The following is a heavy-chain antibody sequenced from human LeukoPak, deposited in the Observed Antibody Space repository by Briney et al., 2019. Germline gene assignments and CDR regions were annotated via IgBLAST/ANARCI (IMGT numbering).Heavy chain of an antibody. J-gene: IGHJ4*02. D-gene: IGHD3-3*01. V-gene: IGHV4-4*07. CDR3: ARSYDTIFDY. CDR2: IYTSGST. Sequence: SETLSLTCTVSGGSISSYNWSWIRQPAGQGLEWIGRIYTSGSTNYNPSLKSRVTMSVETSKNPFSLTLTSVAAADTAVYYFARSYDTIFDYWGQGTLVTVSS. CDR1: GGSISSYN.